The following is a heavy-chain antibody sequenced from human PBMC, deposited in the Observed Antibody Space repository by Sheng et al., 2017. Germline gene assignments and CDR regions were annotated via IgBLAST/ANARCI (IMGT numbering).Heavy chain of an antibody. J-gene: IGHJ4*02. V-gene: IGHV1-18*01. CDR2: ISAYNGNT. Sequence: QVQLVQSGAEVKKPGASVKVSCKASGYTFTSYGISWVRQAPGQGLEWMGWISAYNGNTNYAQKLQGRVTMTTDTSTSTAYMELRSLRSDDTAVYYCARDRSVLLWFGDGGYYFDYWGQGTLVTVSS. CDR3: ARDRSVLLWFGDGGYYFDY. D-gene: IGHD3-10*01. CDR1: GYTFTSYG.